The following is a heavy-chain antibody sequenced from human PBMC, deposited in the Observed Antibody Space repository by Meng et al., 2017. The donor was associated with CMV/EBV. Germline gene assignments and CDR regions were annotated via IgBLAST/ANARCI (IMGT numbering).Heavy chain of an antibody. D-gene: IGHD5-12*01. CDR1: FTFRSYA. CDR3: ARGYSAYDYRGANWFDP. J-gene: IGHJ5*02. CDR2: ISYDGSNK. Sequence: FTFRSYAMNWVRQAPGQGLEWVTIISYDGSNKYYADSVKGRFTSSRDNSNNTLYLQMNSLRAEDTAVYYCARGYSAYDYRGANWFDPWGQGTLVTVSS. V-gene: IGHV3-30*04.